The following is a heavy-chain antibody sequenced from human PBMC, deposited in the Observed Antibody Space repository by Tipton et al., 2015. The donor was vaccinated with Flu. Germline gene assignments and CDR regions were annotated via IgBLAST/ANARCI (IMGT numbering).Heavy chain of an antibody. Sequence: TLSLTCSVSGGSISSYYWSWIRQPAGKGLEWIGRIYTSGSSNYNPSLKSRVTMSVDTSKNQSSLKLSSVTAADTAVYYCARASHYGSTGYSMDYWGQGTLVTVSS. CDR3: ARASHYGSTGYSMDY. CDR1: GGSISSYY. V-gene: IGHV4-4*07. J-gene: IGHJ4*02. CDR2: IYTSGSS. D-gene: IGHD3-22*01.